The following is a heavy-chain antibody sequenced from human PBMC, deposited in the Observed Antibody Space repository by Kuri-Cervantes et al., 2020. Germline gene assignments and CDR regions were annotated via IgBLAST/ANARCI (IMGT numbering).Heavy chain of an antibody. CDR1: GYTLTELS. CDR3: ASAARPGANYYYYGMDV. CDR2: ISFDGSSK. V-gene: IGHV3-30-3*01. D-gene: IGHD6-6*01. J-gene: IGHJ6*02. Sequence: SCKVSGYTLTELSMHWVRQAPGKGLEWVAIISFDGSSKYYADSVKGRFTISRDNSKNTLYLQMNSLRSEDTAVYYCASAARPGANYYYYGMDVWGQGTTVTVSS.